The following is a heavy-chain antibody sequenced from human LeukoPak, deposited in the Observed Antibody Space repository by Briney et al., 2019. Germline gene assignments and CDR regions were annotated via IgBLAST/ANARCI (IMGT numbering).Heavy chain of an antibody. V-gene: IGHV5-51*01. D-gene: IGHD2-8*01. CDR3: ASTKITSSYQRCVYDACDL. Sequence: GESLKIPCWGFWYNFNAYWIALGRQMPGKGLEWMGIIYPDDSDTRYSPSFQGQVTISADKSVSIAYLQWSSLKASDTAMSYCASTKITSSYQRCVYDACDLWGKGTMVIVSS. CDR2: IYPDDSDT. J-gene: IGHJ3*01. CDR1: WYNFNAYW.